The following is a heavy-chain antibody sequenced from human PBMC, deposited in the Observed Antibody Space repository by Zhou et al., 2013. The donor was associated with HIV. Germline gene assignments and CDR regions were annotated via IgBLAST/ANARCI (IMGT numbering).Heavy chain of an antibody. V-gene: IGHV1-8*01. CDR3: ARGGGLYYYDSSGYCAY. CDR1: GYTFTSYD. D-gene: IGHD3-22*01. CDR2: MNPKSGNT. J-gene: IGHJ4*02. Sequence: QVQLVQSGAEVKKPGASVKVSCKASGYTFTSYDINWVRQATGQGLEWMGWMNPKSGNTAYAQKFQGRVTMTRNTSISAAYMELSSLRSEDTAVYYCARGGGLYYYDSSGYCAYWGQGTLVTVSS.